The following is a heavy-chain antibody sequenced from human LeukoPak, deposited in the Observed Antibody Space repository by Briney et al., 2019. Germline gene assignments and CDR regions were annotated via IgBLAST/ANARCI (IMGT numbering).Heavy chain of an antibody. V-gene: IGHV1-8*01. CDR1: GYSFTNYD. CDR3: ARERDSWDLLNW. CDR2: MNPYSGNT. Sequence: ASVKVPCKASGYSFTNYDINWVRQATGQGLEWMGWMNPYSGNTGYAQKFQGRVTMTRDTSISTAYMELSSLTSEDTAVYYCARERDSWDLLNWGGQGTLVTVSS. D-gene: IGHD1-26*01. J-gene: IGHJ4*02.